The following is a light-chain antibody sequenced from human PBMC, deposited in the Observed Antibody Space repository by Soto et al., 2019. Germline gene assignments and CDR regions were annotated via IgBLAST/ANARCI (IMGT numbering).Light chain of an antibody. J-gene: IGLJ3*02. V-gene: IGLV7-46*01. CDR2: DTN. CDR3: LVSDSGVRV. CDR1: ALAVTSVHY. Sequence: QAVVTQEPSLTVSPGGTVTLTCGSRALAVTSVHYSYWFQQKPGQAPRSLIYDTNNKYSWTPARFSGSLLGGKAALTLSGAQPEEEAEYYCLVSDSGVRVFGGGTKLIVL.